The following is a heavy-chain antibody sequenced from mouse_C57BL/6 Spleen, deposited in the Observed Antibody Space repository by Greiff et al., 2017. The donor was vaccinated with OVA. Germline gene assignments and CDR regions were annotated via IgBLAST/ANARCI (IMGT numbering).Heavy chain of an antibody. CDR1: GYTFTDYY. CDR3: ARSYYGSSS. CDR2: INPNNGGT. J-gene: IGHJ3*01. V-gene: IGHV1-26*01. D-gene: IGHD1-1*01. Sequence: EVQLQQSGPELVKPGASVKISCKASGYTFTDYYMNWVKQSHGKSLEWIGDINPNNGGTSYNQKFKGKATLTVDKSSSTAYMELRSLTSEDSAVYYCARSYYGSSSWGQGTLVTVSA.